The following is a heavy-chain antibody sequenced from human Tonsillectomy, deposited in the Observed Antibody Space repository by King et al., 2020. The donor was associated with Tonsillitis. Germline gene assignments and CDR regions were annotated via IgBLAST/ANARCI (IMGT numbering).Heavy chain of an antibody. J-gene: IGHJ4*02. Sequence: VQLVESGGGLIQPGGSLRLSCAASGFTFSSYAMSWVRQAPGKGLEWVSAISGSGGSTYYADSVKGRFTISRDNSKNTVYLQMNSLRDEDTAVYYCAKDDGGLSSCYYRFDYWGQGTLVTVSS. V-gene: IGHV3-23*04. CDR2: ISGSGGST. CDR3: AKDDGGLSSCYYRFDY. CDR1: GFTFSSYA. D-gene: IGHD6-13*01.